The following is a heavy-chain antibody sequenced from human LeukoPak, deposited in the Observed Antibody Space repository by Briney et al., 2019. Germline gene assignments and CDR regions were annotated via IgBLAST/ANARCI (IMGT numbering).Heavy chain of an antibody. D-gene: IGHD2-21*01. CDR1: GFTFSSYA. Sequence: GGSRRLSCAASGFTFSSYAMSWVRQAPGKGLEWVSAISGSGGSTYYADSVKGRFTISRDNSKNTLYLQMNSLRAEDTAVYYCAKPKHIVVVIGWFDPWGQGTLVTVSS. CDR2: ISGSGGST. CDR3: AKPKHIVVVIGWFDP. J-gene: IGHJ5*02. V-gene: IGHV3-23*01.